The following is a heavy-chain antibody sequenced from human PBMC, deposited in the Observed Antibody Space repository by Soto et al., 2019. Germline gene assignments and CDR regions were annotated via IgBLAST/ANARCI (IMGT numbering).Heavy chain of an antibody. Sequence: ASVKVSCKASGYTFTTFAMHWLRLAPGQRLEWVGWINSVTGDTKYSQKFQGRVTITRDTSASTVYMELNSLGSQDTAVYYCARSPRMAARPAYFDYWGQGTLVTVSS. CDR1: GYTFTTFA. J-gene: IGHJ4*02. CDR3: ARSPRMAARPAYFDY. D-gene: IGHD6-6*01. V-gene: IGHV1-3*01. CDR2: INSVTGDT.